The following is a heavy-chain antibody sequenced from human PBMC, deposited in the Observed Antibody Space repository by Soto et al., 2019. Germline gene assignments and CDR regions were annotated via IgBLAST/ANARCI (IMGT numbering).Heavy chain of an antibody. V-gene: IGHV1-69*13. CDR1: GGTFSSYA. CDR2: IIPIFGTA. J-gene: IGHJ3*02. D-gene: IGHD2-21*02. Sequence: SVKVSCKASGGTFSSYAISWVRQAPGQGLEWMGGIIPIFGTANYAQKFQGRVTVTADESTSTAYMELSSLRSEDTAVYYCASPEQYCGGDCYSWAFDIWGQGTMVTVSS. CDR3: ASPEQYCGGDCYSWAFDI.